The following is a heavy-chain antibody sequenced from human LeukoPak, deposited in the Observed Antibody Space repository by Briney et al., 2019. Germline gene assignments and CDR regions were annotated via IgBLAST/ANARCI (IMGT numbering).Heavy chain of an antibody. CDR2: IGGRSGST. Sequence: PGGSLRLSCAASGFTVSSNYMTWVRQAPGKGPEWVSAIGGRSGSTYYADSLGGRFTISRDNSKDMLYLQMNSLKVEDTATYYCGKEGGAWGQGTKVTVSS. V-gene: IGHV3-23*01. CDR1: GFTVSSNY. J-gene: IGHJ5*02. D-gene: IGHD3-16*01. CDR3: GKEGGA.